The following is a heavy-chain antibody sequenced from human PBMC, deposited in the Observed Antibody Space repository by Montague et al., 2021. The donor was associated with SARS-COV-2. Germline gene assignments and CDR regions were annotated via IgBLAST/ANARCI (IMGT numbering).Heavy chain of an antibody. CDR2: VDSAGST. V-gene: IGHV4-39*07. CDR1: AGSLSSRSNY. J-gene: IGHJ4*02. CDR3: ARDEYNRYWGKY. D-gene: IGHD2-8*02. Sequence: SETLSLTCTVSAGSLSSRSNYWGWIRQPPGMGLQWIGSVDSAGSTYYSPSLKSRVTISLDTSKNQFSLKLSSVTAADTAVFYCARDEYNRYWGKYWGQGALVTVSS.